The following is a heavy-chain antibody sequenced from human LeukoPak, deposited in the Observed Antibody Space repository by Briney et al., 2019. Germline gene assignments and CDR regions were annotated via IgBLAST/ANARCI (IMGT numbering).Heavy chain of an antibody. CDR3: ARALTPGYCSGGTCSYFDY. CDR2: IYYSGST. CDR1: GGSIRSYY. V-gene: IGHV4-59*01. Sequence: PSETLSLTCTVSGGSIRSYYWSWIRQPPGKGLEWIGYIYYSGSTNSNPSLKSRVTISVDTSKNQFSLKVSSVTVADTAVYYCARALTPGYCSGGTCSYFDYWGQGTLVTVSS. J-gene: IGHJ4*02. D-gene: IGHD2-15*01.